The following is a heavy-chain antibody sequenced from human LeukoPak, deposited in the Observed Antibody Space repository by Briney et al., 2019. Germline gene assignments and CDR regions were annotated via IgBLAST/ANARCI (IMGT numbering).Heavy chain of an antibody. J-gene: IGHJ3*01. CDR1: GFTFSSYG. D-gene: IGHD3-22*01. V-gene: IGHV3-30*02. Sequence: GGSLRLSCAASGFTFSSYGMHWVRQAPGKGLEWVAFIRYDGSNKYYADSVKGRFTISRDNSKNTLYLQMNSLRAEDTAVYYCAKEYYYDNSGYSRAFDVWGRGTMVTVSS. CDR3: AKEYYYDNSGYSRAFDV. CDR2: IRYDGSNK.